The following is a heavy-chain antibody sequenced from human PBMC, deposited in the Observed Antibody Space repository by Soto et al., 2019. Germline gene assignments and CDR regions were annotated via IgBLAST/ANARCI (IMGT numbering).Heavy chain of an antibody. CDR3: ARVGYSYGVDY. Sequence: QVQLQESGPGLVKPSETLSLTCTVSGGSISSYYWRWIRQPPGKGLEWIGYIYYSGSTNYNPSLMSRVTISVDTSKNQFSLKLSSVTAADTAVYYCARVGYSYGVDYWGQGTLVTVSS. CDR1: GGSISSYY. V-gene: IGHV4-59*01. CDR2: IYYSGST. D-gene: IGHD5-18*01. J-gene: IGHJ4*02.